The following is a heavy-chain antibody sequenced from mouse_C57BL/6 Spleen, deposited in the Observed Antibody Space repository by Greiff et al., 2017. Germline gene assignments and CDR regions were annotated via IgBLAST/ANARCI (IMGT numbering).Heavy chain of an antibody. D-gene: IGHD3-2*02. Sequence: QVQLKQPGAELVKPGASVKLSCKASGYTFTSYWMHWVKQRPGQGLEWIGMIHPNSGSTNYNEKFKSKATLTVDKSSSTAYMQLSSLTSEDSAVYYCARSGCSWFAYWGQGTLVTVSA. CDR3: ARSGCSWFAY. CDR2: IHPNSGST. CDR1: GYTFTSYW. V-gene: IGHV1-64*01. J-gene: IGHJ3*01.